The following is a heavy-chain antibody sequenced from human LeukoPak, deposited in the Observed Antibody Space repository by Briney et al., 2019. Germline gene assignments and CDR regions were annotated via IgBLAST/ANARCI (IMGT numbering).Heavy chain of an antibody. CDR2: ITSSSNTI. CDR1: GFIFSDYS. V-gene: IGHV3-48*02. Sequence: GGSLRLSCAASGFIFSDYSMNWVRQAPGKGLEWISYITSSSNTIQYADSVSGRFTFSRDNAKNSLFLQMNSLRDGDTAVYYCVRDEAYAFDIWGQGTMVTVSS. J-gene: IGHJ3*02. CDR3: VRDEAYAFDI.